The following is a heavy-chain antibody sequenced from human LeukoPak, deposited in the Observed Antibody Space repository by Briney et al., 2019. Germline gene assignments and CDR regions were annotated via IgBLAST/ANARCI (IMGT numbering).Heavy chain of an antibody. CDR2: IHYSGET. V-gene: IGHV4-38-2*02. CDR1: GFSISRGVY. Sequence: SETLSLTCSVSGFSISRGVYWGWIRQPPGKGLEWIGNIHYSGETYFNPSLKSRLTMSVDTSKNKFSLNLSSVTAADTAIYYCASDAPGLLGYWGQGTLVTVSS. D-gene: IGHD2-21*02. J-gene: IGHJ4*02. CDR3: ASDAPGLLGY.